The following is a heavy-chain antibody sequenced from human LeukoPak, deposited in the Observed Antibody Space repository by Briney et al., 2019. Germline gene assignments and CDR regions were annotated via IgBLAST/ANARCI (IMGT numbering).Heavy chain of an antibody. D-gene: IGHD1-26*01. CDR1: GFTFSSYG. Sequence: PGGTLRLSCAASGFTFSSYGMSWVRQAPGRGLEWVSAISGSGGSTYYADSVKGRFTISRDNSKNTLYLQMNSLRAEDTAVYYCAKGLVYSGSYTSFDYWGQGTLVTVSS. V-gene: IGHV3-23*01. CDR3: AKGLVYSGSYTSFDY. CDR2: ISGSGGST. J-gene: IGHJ4*02.